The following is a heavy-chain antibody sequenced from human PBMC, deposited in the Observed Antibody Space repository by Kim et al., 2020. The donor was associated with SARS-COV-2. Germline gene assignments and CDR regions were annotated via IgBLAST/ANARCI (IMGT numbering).Heavy chain of an antibody. CDR2: INPNSGGT. CDR1: GYTFTGYY. J-gene: IGHJ4*02. D-gene: IGHD5-18*01. V-gene: IGHV1-2*06. CDR3: ARSMAVDTVMGDFDY. Sequence: ASVKVSCKASGYTFTGYYMHWVRQAPGQGLEWMGRINPNSGGTNYAQKFQGRVTMTRDTSISTAYMELSRLRSDDTAVYYCARSMAVDTVMGDFDYWGQGTLVTVSS.